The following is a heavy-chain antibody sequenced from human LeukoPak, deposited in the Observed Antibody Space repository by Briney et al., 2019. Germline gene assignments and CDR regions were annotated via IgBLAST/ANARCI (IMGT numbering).Heavy chain of an antibody. V-gene: IGHV4-34*01. CDR3: ARKGGGQLVNTRRWFDP. Sequence: SETLSLTCAVYGGSLGNYYWSWIRQPPGKGLEWIGEINQSGRTNYNPSLKSRVTISLDTSKKHFSLELSSVTAADTAVYYCARKGGGQLVNTRRWFDPWGQGTLVTVSS. CDR1: GGSLGNYY. D-gene: IGHD6-13*01. J-gene: IGHJ5*02. CDR2: INQSGRT.